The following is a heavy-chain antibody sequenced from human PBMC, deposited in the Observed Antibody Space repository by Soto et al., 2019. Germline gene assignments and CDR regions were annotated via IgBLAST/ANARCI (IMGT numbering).Heavy chain of an antibody. J-gene: IGHJ4*02. D-gene: IGHD3-10*01. CDR1: GFTFSSYG. V-gene: IGHV3-30*19. Sequence: GGSLRLSCAASGFTFSSYGMHWVRQAPGKGLEWVAVISYDGSNKYYADSVKGRFTISRDNSKNTLYLQMNSLRAEDTAVYYCARAYEGVIWFGELFDYWGQGTLVTVSS. CDR2: ISYDGSNK. CDR3: ARAYEGVIWFGELFDY.